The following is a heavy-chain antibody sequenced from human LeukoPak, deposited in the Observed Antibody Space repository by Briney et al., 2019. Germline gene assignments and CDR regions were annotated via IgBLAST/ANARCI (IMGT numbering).Heavy chain of an antibody. Sequence: SETLSLTCTVSGYSISSGYYWGWIRQPPGKGLEWIGSIYHSGSTYYNPSLKSRVTISVDTSKNQFSLKLSSVTTADTAVYYCARHGVQEAFDIWGQGTMVTVSS. CDR2: IYHSGST. V-gene: IGHV4-38-2*02. J-gene: IGHJ3*02. D-gene: IGHD2-8*01. CDR1: GYSISSGYY. CDR3: ARHGVQEAFDI.